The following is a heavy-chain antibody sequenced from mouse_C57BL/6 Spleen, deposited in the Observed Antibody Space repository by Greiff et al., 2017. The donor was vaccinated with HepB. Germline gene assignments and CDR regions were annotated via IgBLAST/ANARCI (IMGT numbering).Heavy chain of an antibody. D-gene: IGHD4-1*01. Sequence: QVQLQQSGAELVRPGTSVKVSCKASGYAFTNYLIEWVKQRPGQGLEWIGVINPGSGGTNYNEKFKGKATLTADKSSSTAYMQLSSLTSEDSAVYFCARGLGRRRGFAYWGQGTLVTVS. CDR3: ARGLGRRRGFAY. CDR2: INPGSGGT. CDR1: GYAFTNYL. J-gene: IGHJ3*01. V-gene: IGHV1-54*01.